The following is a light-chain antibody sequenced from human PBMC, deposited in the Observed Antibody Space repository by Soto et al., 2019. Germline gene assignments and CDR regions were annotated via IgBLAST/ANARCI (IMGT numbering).Light chain of an antibody. J-gene: IGLJ2*01. CDR3: CSYAGSSTSCVV. CDR2: EGS. Sequence: QSALTQPDSVSGSPGQSITISCTGTSSDVGSYNLVSWYQQHPGKAPKLMIDEGSKRPSGVSNRFSGSKSGNTASLTISGLQAEDEAYYYCCSYAGSSTSCVVFGGGTTLTVL. CDR1: SSDVGSYNL. V-gene: IGLV2-23*01.